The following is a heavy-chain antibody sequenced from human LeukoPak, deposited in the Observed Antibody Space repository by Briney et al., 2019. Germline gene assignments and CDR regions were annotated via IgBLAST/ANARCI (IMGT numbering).Heavy chain of an antibody. Sequence: PSETLSLTCTVSGGSISSYYWSWIRQPPGKGLEWIGYIYYSGSTNYNPSLKSRVTISVDTSKNQFSLKLSSVTAADTAVYYCARDQRARDYYYYGMDVWGQGTTVTVSS. CDR2: IYYSGST. CDR1: GGSISSYY. V-gene: IGHV4-59*01. CDR3: ARDQRARDYYYYGMDV. J-gene: IGHJ6*02. D-gene: IGHD5-24*01.